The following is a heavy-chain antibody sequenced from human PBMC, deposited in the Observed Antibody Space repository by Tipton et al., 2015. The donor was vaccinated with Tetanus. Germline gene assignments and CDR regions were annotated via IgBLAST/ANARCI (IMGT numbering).Heavy chain of an antibody. CDR2: ISGSGGST. J-gene: IGHJ4*02. V-gene: IGHV3-23*01. CDR1: GFTFSSYA. Sequence: SLRLSCAASGFTFSSYAMSWVRQAPGRGLEWVSAISGSGGSTYYADSVKGRFTISRDNSKNTLYLQMNSLRAEDTAVYYCAKDYFHDSSGYSRFDYWGQGTLVTVSS. D-gene: IGHD3-22*01. CDR3: AKDYFHDSSGYSRFDY.